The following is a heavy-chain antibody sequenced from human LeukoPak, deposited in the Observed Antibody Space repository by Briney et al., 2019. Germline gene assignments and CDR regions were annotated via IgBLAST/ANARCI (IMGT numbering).Heavy chain of an antibody. CDR1: GFSFSTQR. CDR3: AKEEQQFDYFDY. D-gene: IGHD6-6*01. CDR2: IYSGGST. Sequence: GGSLRLSCVASGFSFSTQRMHWVRQAPGKGLEWISVIYSGGSTHYADSVKGRFTISRDNSKNTLFLRMNSLRVEDTAVYYCAKEEQQFDYFDYWGQGTLVTVSS. J-gene: IGHJ4*02. V-gene: IGHV3-53*01.